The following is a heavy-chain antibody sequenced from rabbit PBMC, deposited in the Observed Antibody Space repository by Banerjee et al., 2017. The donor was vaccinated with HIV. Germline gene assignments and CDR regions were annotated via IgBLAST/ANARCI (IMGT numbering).Heavy chain of an antibody. V-gene: IGHV1S45*01. Sequence: QEQLEESGGDLVKPEGSLTLTCTASGFSFSNKYVMCWVRQAPGKGLEWIACINTSSGNTVYATWAKGRFTISKTSSTTVTLQMTSLTAADTATYFCARSDYNVYGYGYVFNLWGPGTLVTVS. CDR1: GFSFSNKYV. D-gene: IGHD6-1*01. J-gene: IGHJ4*01. CDR3: ARSDYNVYGYGYVFNL. CDR2: INTSSGNT.